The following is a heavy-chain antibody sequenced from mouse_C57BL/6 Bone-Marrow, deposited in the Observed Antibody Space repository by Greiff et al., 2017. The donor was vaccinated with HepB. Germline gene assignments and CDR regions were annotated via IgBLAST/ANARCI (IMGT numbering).Heavy chain of an antibody. D-gene: IGHD1-1*01. CDR2: SRNKANDYTT. Sequence: EVQLVESGGGLVQSGRSLRLSCATSGFTFSDFYMEWVRQAPGKGLEWIAASRNKANDYTTEYSASVKGRFIVSRDTSQSILYLQMNALRAEDTAIYYCARDHYYGSSYGRYFDVWGTGTTVTVSS. CDR1: GFTFSDFY. CDR3: ARDHYYGSSYGRYFDV. J-gene: IGHJ1*03. V-gene: IGHV7-1*01.